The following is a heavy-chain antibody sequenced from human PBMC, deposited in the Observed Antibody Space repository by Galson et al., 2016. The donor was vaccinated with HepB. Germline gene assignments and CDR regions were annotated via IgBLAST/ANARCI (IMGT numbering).Heavy chain of an antibody. Sequence: SLRLSCAASRFTFSSYAMSWVRQAPGKGLEWVSVISGSGGRTYYADSVKGRFTISRDNSKNTLYLQMNSLRAEDTAVYYCAKEGPIFGVVPYGMDVWGQGTKVIVSS. CDR2: ISGSGGRT. V-gene: IGHV3-23*01. CDR3: AKEGPIFGVVPYGMDV. CDR1: RFTFSSYA. D-gene: IGHD3-3*01. J-gene: IGHJ6*02.